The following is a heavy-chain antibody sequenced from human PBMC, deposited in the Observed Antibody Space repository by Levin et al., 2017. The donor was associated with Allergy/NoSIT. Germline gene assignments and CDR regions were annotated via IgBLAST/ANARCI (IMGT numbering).Heavy chain of an antibody. CDR2: IYYSGSS. CDR1: GGSISSYY. D-gene: IGHD4-17*01. J-gene: IGHJ4*02. Sequence: SETLSLTCTVSGGSISSYYWSWIRQPPGKGLEWIGYIYYSGSSNYNPSLKSRVSISLDTSKNQFSLKLSSVTAADTAVYYCARLTAVTTYCDYFDYWGQGTLVTVSS. V-gene: IGHV4-59*08. CDR3: ARLTAVTTYCDYFDY.